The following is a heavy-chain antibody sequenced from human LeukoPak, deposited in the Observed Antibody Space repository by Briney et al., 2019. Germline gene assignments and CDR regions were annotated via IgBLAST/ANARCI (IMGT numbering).Heavy chain of an antibody. CDR2: ISSSSYI. D-gene: IGHD1-26*01. CDR3: ARDRGGSGSYSDY. CDR1: GFTVSSKY. Sequence: GGSLRLSCAASGFTVSSKYMSWVRQAPGKGLEWVSSISSSSYIYYADSVKGRFTISRDNAKNSLYLQMNSLRDEDTAVYYCARDRGGSGSYSDYWGQGTLVTVSS. J-gene: IGHJ4*02. V-gene: IGHV3-69-1*01.